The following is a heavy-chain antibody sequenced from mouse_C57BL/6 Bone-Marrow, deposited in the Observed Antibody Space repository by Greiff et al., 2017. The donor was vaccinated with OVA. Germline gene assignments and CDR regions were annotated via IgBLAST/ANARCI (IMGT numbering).Heavy chain of an antibody. V-gene: IGHV1-72*01. J-gene: IGHJ4*01. CDR2: IDPNSGGT. CDR3: ARSSFITTVVRYAMDY. D-gene: IGHD1-1*01. CDR1: GYTFTSYW. Sequence: QVQLQQPGAELVKPGASVKLSCKASGYTFTSYWMHWVKQRPGRGLEWIGRIDPNSGGTKYNEKFKSKATLTVDKPSSTAYIQLSSLTSDDSAVYYCARSSFITTVVRYAMDYWGQGTSLTVSS.